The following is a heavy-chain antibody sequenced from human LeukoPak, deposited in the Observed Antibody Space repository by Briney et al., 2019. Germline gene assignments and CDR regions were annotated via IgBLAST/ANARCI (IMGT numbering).Heavy chain of an antibody. CDR1: GFTFSSYW. CDR3: ARNNAMDV. J-gene: IGHJ6*02. CDR2: INHNGNVN. V-gene: IGHV3-7*03. D-gene: IGHD2-8*01. Sequence: GGSLRLSCAASGFTFSSYWMNWARQAPGKGLGWVASINHNGNVNYYVDSAKGRFTISKDNAKNSLYLQMSSLRAEDTALYHCARNNAMDVWGQGTTVIVSS.